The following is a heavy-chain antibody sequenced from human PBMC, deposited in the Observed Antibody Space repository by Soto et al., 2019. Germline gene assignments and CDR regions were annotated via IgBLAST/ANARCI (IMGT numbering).Heavy chain of an antibody. D-gene: IGHD3-16*02. V-gene: IGHV3-23*01. Sequence: EVQLLESGGGLVQPGGSLRLSCAASGFAFSSYAMSWVRQAPGKGLEWFSSISGSTSGTYYADAVNGRFTLSRDKSNNTLYLQMNSLSAEDTAVYSCAKDRGFIDPFDYWGQGALVTVSS. CDR1: GFAFSSYA. J-gene: IGHJ4*02. CDR3: AKDRGFIDPFDY. CDR2: ISGSTSGT.